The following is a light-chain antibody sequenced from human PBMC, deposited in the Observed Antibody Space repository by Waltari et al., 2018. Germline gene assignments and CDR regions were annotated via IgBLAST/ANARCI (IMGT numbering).Light chain of an antibody. V-gene: IGLV4-69*01. CDR1: IEHSAYA. CDR2: IDGGGGH. J-gene: IGLJ2*01. CDR3: QTWDPDTVV. Sequence: QLAVTQSPSASASLGASVKLTCTLIIEHSAYAIAWHHHQPEKGPRFLMKIDGGGGHTKGDGIPVRFSGFSSGAERCLTISSLQYEDEAAYYCQTWDPDTVVFGGGTKLTV.